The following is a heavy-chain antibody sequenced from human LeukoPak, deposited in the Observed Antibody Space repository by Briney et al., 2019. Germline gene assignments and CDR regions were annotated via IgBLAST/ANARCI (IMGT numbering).Heavy chain of an antibody. Sequence: CNPSLKSRVTISLDTSKNQSSLKLSSVTAADTAVYYCARGWELQTFDYWGQGTLVTVSS. D-gene: IGHD1-26*01. J-gene: IGHJ4*02. CDR3: ARGWELQTFDY. V-gene: IGHV4-61*02.